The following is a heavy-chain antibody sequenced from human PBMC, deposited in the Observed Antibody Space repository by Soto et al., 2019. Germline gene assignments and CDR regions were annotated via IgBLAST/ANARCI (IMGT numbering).Heavy chain of an antibody. CDR1: GGSVSSGGYY. D-gene: IGHD3-10*01. CDR3: ARDRGSGSTPYYYYYGMDV. Sequence: SETLSLTCTVSGGSVSSGGYYWSWIRQHPGKGLEWIGYIYYSGSTYYNPSLKSRVTISVDTSKNQFSLKLSSVTAADTAVYYCARDRGSGSTPYYYYYGMDVWGQGTTVTVSS. V-gene: IGHV4-31*03. J-gene: IGHJ6*02. CDR2: IYYSGST.